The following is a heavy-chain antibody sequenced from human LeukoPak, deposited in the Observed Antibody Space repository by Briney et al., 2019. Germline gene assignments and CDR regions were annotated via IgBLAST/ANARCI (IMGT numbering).Heavy chain of an antibody. J-gene: IGHJ4*02. V-gene: IGHV4-59*08. Sequence: SETLSLTCTVSGGSISSYYWSWIRQPPGKGLEWIGYIYYSGSTTYNPSLKSRVTISVDTSKNQFSLKLSSVTAADTAVYYCARRAPYSYEWSTLDYWGQGTLVTVSS. CDR2: IYYSGST. CDR3: ARRAPYSYEWSTLDY. CDR1: GGSISSYY. D-gene: IGHD5-18*01.